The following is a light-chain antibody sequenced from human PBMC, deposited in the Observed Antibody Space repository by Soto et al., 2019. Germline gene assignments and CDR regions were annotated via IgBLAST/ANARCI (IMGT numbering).Light chain of an antibody. CDR1: QTVSSNY. CDR3: QQYGSSYT. V-gene: IGKV3-20*01. J-gene: IGKJ2*01. Sequence: EIVLTQSPGTLSLSPGERATLSCRASQTVSSNYLAWYQQKPGQAPRLLIYGASIRATDIPDRFSGSGSEKDFTLTISRLEPEDVAVYYCQQYGSSYTFGQGTKLEIK. CDR2: GAS.